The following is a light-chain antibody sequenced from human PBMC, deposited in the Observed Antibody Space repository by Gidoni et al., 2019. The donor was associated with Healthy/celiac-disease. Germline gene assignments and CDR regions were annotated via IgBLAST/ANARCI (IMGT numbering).Light chain of an antibody. CDR2: GAS. V-gene: IGKV3-15*01. CDR1: QSVSSN. CDR3: QQYNNWPLS. Sequence: EIVMTQSPATLSVSPGERATLSCRASQSVSSNLPWYQQKPGQAPRLLIYGASTRATGIPARFSGSESGTEFTLTISSLQSEDFAVYYCQQYNNWPLSFGGGTKVEIK. J-gene: IGKJ4*01.